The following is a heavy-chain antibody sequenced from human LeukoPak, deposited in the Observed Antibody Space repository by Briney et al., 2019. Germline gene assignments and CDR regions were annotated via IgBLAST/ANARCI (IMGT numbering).Heavy chain of an antibody. CDR2: IYYSGST. Sequence: SETLSLTCTVSGGSISSSSYYWGWIRQPPGKGLEWIGSIYYSGSTYYNPSLKSRVTISVDTSKNQFSLKLSSVTAADTAVYYCARHIDSSGYYYDYWGQGTLVTVSS. J-gene: IGHJ4*02. D-gene: IGHD3-22*01. CDR1: GGSISSSSYY. V-gene: IGHV4-39*07. CDR3: ARHIDSSGYYYDY.